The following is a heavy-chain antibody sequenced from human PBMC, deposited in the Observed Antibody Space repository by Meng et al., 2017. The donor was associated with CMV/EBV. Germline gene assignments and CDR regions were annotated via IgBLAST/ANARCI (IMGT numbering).Heavy chain of an antibody. CDR2: ISAYNGNT. D-gene: IGHD6-19*01. CDR1: GYTFTSYG. Sequence: ASVKVSCKASGYTFTSYGISWVRQAPGQGLEWMGWISAYNGNTNYAQKLQGRVTMTTDTSTSTAYMEPRSLRSDDTAVYYCARLFEQWASYYYGMDVWGQGTTVTVSS. CDR3: ARLFEQWASYYYGMDV. J-gene: IGHJ6*02. V-gene: IGHV1-18*01.